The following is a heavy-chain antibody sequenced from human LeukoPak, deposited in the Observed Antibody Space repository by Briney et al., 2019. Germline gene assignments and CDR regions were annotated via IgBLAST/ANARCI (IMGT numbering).Heavy chain of an antibody. V-gene: IGHV4-39*07. CDR1: GGSISSSSYY. CDR3: ARSRAYYGLGSYSFGAKTYAFDI. Sequence: SETLSLTCTVSGGSISSSSYYWGWIRQPPGKGRGWNGSIYYSESTNYNPSLKSRITISVDTSKNQFSLKLSSVTAADTAVYYCARSRAYYGLGSYSFGAKTYAFDIWGQGTMVTVSS. CDR2: IYYSEST. J-gene: IGHJ3*02. D-gene: IGHD3-10*01.